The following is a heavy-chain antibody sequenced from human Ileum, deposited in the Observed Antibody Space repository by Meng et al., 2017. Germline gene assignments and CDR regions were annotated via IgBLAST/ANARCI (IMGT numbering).Heavy chain of an antibody. CDR3: AREWSGSYRHFDY. CDR1: GGSISTSDW. CDR2: IHHSGST. J-gene: IGHJ4*02. V-gene: IGHV4-4*02. Sequence: QVRLPESGPGLLKPSGTLSRTCAVAGGSISTSDWWSWVRQPPGKGLEWIGEIHHSGSTNYNPSLKSRVTISVDKSKNQFSLKLNSVTAADTAVYYCAREWSGSYRHFDYWGQGTLVTVSS. D-gene: IGHD1-26*01.